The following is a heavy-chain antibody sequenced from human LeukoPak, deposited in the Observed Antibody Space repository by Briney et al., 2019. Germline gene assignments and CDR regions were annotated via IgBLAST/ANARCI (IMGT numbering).Heavy chain of an antibody. CDR3: AELGITMIGGV. CDR1: GFTFSSHS. V-gene: IGHV3-21*01. CDR2: ISTSSSYI. D-gene: IGHD3-10*02. Sequence: PGGSLRLSCAGSGFTFSSHSMNWVRQAPGKGLEWVSSISTSSSYIYYADSVKGRLTISRDNARNSLYLQLNSLRAEDTAVYYCAELGITMIGGVWGKGTTVTISS. J-gene: IGHJ6*04.